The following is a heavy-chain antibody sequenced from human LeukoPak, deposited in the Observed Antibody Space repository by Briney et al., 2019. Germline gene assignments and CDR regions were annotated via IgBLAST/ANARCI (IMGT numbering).Heavy chain of an antibody. CDR1: GFTFSSHW. J-gene: IGHJ6*02. V-gene: IGHV3-74*01. D-gene: IGHD3-16*01. CDR2: IRSDGRET. CDR3: AADMGEAGSASYRFGLDV. Sequence: PGGSLRLSCAASGFTFSSHWMYWVRQAPGKGLLWVSRIRSDGRETTYADSVKGRFTISRDNAKNTLDLQMNSLRAEDTAVYYCAADMGEAGSASYRFGLDVWGQGTTVTVSS.